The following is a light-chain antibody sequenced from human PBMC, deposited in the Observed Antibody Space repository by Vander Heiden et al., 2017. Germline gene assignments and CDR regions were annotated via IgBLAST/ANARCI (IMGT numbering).Light chain of an antibody. CDR2: GAS. J-gene: IGKJ1*01. Sequence: EIVMTQSPATVSPTPGANATLSCRASESVGTNLAWYQQRPGQAPRVLMYGASTRATDTPPRFSGSGSGTEFTLTISGLQSEDFAVYFCQQFKNWPRTSGQGTKVEIK. CDR1: ESVGTN. V-gene: IGKV3-15*01. CDR3: QQFKNWPRT.